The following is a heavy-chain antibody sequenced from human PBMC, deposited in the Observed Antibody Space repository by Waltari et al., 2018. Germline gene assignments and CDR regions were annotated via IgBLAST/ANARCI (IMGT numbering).Heavy chain of an antibody. V-gene: IGHV3-21*01. CDR2: ISSSSSYI. CDR1: GFTFSSYS. CDR3: ARDYDYIWGSHDY. J-gene: IGHJ4*02. D-gene: IGHD3-16*01. Sequence: EVQLVESGGGLVKPGGSLRLSCAASGFTFSSYSMNWVRQAPGKGLEWVSSISSSSSYIYYADSGKGRFTISRDNAKNSLYLQMNSLRAEDTAVYYCARDYDYIWGSHDYWGQGTLVTVSS.